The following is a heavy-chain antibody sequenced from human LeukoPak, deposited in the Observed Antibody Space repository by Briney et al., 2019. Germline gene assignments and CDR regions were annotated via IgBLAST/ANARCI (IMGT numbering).Heavy chain of an antibody. J-gene: IGHJ4*02. V-gene: IGHV4-39*07. CDR2: TYYSGST. Sequence: SETLSLTCTVSGGSISSSSYYWGWIRQPPGKGLEWIGSTYYSGSTYYNPSLKSRVTISVDTSKNQFSLKLSSVTAADTAVHYCARVSDYFDYWGQGTLVTVSS. CDR1: GGSISSSSYY. CDR3: ARVSDYFDY.